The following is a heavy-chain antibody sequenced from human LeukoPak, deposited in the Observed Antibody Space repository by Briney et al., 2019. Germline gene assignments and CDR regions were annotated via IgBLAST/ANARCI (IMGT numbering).Heavy chain of an antibody. CDR2: IIPIFGTA. CDR3: ARDQVGAPDY. Sequence: SVKVSCKASGGTFSSYAISWVRQAPGQGLEWMGGIIPIFGTANYAQKFQGRVTITADESTSTAYMELSSLRSDDTAMYYCARDQVGAPDYWGQGTLVTVSS. CDR1: GGTFSSYA. D-gene: IGHD1-26*01. V-gene: IGHV1-69*13. J-gene: IGHJ4*02.